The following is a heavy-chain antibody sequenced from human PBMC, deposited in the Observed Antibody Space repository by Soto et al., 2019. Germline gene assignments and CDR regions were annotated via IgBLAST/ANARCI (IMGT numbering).Heavy chain of an antibody. CDR3: ASATMVRGVLKALGLSQNWFDP. CDR1: GGSISSSNW. J-gene: IGHJ5*02. Sequence: SETLSLTCAVSGGSISSSNWWSWVRQPPGKGLEWIGEIYHSGSTNYNPSLKSRVTISVDKSKNQFSLKLSSVTAADTAVYYCASATMVRGVLKALGLSQNWFDPWGQGTLVTVSS. CDR2: IYHSGST. D-gene: IGHD3-10*01. V-gene: IGHV4-4*02.